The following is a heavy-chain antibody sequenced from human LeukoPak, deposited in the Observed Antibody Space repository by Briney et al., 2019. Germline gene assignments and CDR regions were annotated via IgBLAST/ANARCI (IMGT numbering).Heavy chain of an antibody. CDR1: GGTFSSYA. J-gene: IGHJ4*02. D-gene: IGHD3-9*01. CDR3: ARSPYHEILTGYDT. Sequence: ASVKVSCKASGGTFSSYAISWVRQAPGQGLEWMGWISAYNGNTNYAQNLQGRVTMTTDTSTSTAYMELRSLRSDDTAVYYCARSPYHEILTGYDTWGQGTLVTVSS. CDR2: ISAYNGNT. V-gene: IGHV1-18*01.